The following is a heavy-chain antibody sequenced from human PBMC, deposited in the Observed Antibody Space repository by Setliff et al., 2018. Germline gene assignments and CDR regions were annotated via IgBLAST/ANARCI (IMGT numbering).Heavy chain of an antibody. J-gene: IGHJ5*02. CDR1: GASISSGNDF. D-gene: IGHD1-26*01. CDR3: ARYLAGEVGISGWFDP. CDR2: MHHSGIV. Sequence: PSETLSLTCSVSGASISSGNDFWNWIRQPAGKGLEWVASMHHSGIVYYNPSLRSRVIMSVDTSKYQVSLDLTSVTAADTAVYYCARYLAGEVGISGWFDPWGQGTLVTVSS. V-gene: IGHV4-39*07.